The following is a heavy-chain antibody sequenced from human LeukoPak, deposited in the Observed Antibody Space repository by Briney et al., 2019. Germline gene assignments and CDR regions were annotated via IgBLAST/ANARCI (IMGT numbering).Heavy chain of an antibody. CDR1: GYTFFSYD. CDR2: MYPNSGNT. D-gene: IGHD2-15*01. V-gene: IGHV1-8*01. CDR3: ASVGYCSGGSCYGLDY. J-gene: IGHJ4*02. Sequence: GASVNVSCKASGYTFFSYDINWVRQATGQGLEWMGWMYPNSGNTGYAQKFQGRVTMTRNTSISTAYMELSSLRSEDTAVYYCASVGYCSGGSCYGLDYWGQGTLVTVSS.